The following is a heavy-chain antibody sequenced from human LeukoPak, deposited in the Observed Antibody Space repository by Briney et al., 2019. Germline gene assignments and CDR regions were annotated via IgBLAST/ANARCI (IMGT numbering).Heavy chain of an antibody. CDR2: IIPIFGTA. D-gene: IGHD3-22*01. CDR3: ARGARYYYDSSGYRY. V-gene: IGHV1-69*13. Sequence: APVKVSCKASGGTFSSYAISWVRQAPGQGVEWMGGIIPIFGTANYAQKFQGRVTITADESTSTAYMELSSLRSEDTAVYYCARGARYYYDSSGYRYWGQGTLVTVSS. CDR1: GGTFSSYA. J-gene: IGHJ4*02.